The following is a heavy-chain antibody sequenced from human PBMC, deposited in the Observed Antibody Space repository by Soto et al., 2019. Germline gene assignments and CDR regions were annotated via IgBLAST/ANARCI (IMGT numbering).Heavy chain of an antibody. CDR2: IYYSAST. CDR1: GGSISSSSYY. CDR3: ARHGRVYYYYGMDV. V-gene: IGHV4-39*01. J-gene: IGHJ6*02. Sequence: QLQLQESGPGLVKPSETPSLTCTVSGGSISSSSYYWGWIRQPPGKGLEWIGSIYYSASTYYNPTLKSRVTRSVNTSKNQFSLKLSSVTAADTAVYYCARHGRVYYYYGMDVWGLGTTVTVSS.